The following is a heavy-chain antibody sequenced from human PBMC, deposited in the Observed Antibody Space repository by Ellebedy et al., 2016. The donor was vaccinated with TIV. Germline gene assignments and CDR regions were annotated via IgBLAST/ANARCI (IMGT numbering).Heavy chain of an antibody. V-gene: IGHV3-23*01. J-gene: IGHJ4*02. CDR3: AKGRGGGSDSSAPRYYFDY. D-gene: IGHD3-22*01. CDR1: GFTFSSYA. CDR2: ISNTGSRT. Sequence: GESLKISCAASGFTFSSYAMSWVRQAPGKGLEWVSTISNTGSRTYYADYVEGRFIIYRDNSKNTLYLQMNSLRAEDTAVYYCAKGRGGGSDSSAPRYYFDYWGLGTLVTVSS.